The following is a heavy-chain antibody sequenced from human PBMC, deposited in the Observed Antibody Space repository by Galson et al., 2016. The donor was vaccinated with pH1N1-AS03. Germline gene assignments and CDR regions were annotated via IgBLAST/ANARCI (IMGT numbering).Heavy chain of an antibody. J-gene: IGHJ4*02. CDR1: GFSFSKEW. Sequence: SLRLSCAASGFSFSKEWMIWVRQAPGKGLEWVANIKKDGGEKYYVDSVRGRFTISRDNAKKSLYLQMSSLRVEDTAVYYCASSGFWGRGTLVAVSS. V-gene: IGHV3-7*03. D-gene: IGHD3-10*01. CDR2: IKKDGGEK. CDR3: ASSGF.